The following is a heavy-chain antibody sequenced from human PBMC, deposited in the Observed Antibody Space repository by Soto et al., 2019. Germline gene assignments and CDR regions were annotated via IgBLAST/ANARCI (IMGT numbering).Heavy chain of an antibody. J-gene: IGHJ4*02. D-gene: IGHD6-19*01. CDR1: GFSFSSCA. CDR3: ARVSIAVAGIAYYFDY. CDR2: ISHDGSNK. V-gene: IGHV3-30-3*01. Sequence: QVQLVESGGGVVQPGRSLRLSCAASGFSFSSCAMHWVRQAPGKGLEWVAVISHDGSNKYYEESVKGRFTISRDNSINTLYLQMNSLRAEDTAVYYCARVSIAVAGIAYYFDYWGQGTLVTVSS.